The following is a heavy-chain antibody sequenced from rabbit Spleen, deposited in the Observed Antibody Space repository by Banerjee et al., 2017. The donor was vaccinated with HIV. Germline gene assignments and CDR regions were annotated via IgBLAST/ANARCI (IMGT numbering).Heavy chain of an antibody. CDR3: ARFYAGYGDFGYAAM. V-gene: IGHV1S40*01. CDR2: IATGSSGFT. Sequence: QSLEESGGGLVKPGASLTLTCKASGFSFNSGYDMCWVRQAPGKGLEWIACIATGSSGFTYFASWAKGRFTISKTSSTTVTLQMTSLTAADTATYFCARFYAGYGDFGYAAMWGPGTLVTVS. J-gene: IGHJ4*01. D-gene: IGHD7-1*01. CDR1: GFSFNSGYD.